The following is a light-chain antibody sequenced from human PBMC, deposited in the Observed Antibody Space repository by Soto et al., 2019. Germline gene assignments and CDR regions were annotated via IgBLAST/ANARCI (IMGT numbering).Light chain of an antibody. CDR3: QPYGSSPGT. J-gene: IGKJ1*01. Sequence: EIGLTQSPCTLSSSKGERATVSCRASQSVDSFHLAWYQQKPGQAPRLLIYGTSRRAIGIPDRFSGSGSGTDFTLTISRLQPDDFAVYYCQPYGSSPGTFGQGTNVDIK. V-gene: IGKV3-20*01. CDR2: GTS. CDR1: QSVDSFH.